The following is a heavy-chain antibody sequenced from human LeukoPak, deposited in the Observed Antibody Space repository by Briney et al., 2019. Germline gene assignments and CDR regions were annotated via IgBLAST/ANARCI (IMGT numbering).Heavy chain of an antibody. CDR1: GYTFTSYY. J-gene: IGHJ4*02. V-gene: IGHV1-46*01. CDR3: ARLSIVVVVAATSEDY. Sequence: ASVKVSCKASGYTFTSYYMHWVRQAPGQGLEWMGIINPSGGSTSYAQKFQGRVTMTRDTSTSTVYMELSSLRSEDTAVYYCARLSIVVVVAATSEDYWGQGTLVTVSS. CDR2: INPSGGST. D-gene: IGHD2-15*01.